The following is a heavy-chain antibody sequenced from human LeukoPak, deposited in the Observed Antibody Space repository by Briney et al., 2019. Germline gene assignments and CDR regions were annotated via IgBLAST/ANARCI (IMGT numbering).Heavy chain of an antibody. CDR1: GDSISNGFYY. Sequence: SETLSLTCTVSGDSISNGFYYWAWIRQPPEKGLEWIGSLFHSGNTYYNPSLQSRVSISVDTSKNQFSLKLTSVTAADTAVYYCARTRHITVAGHFDYWGRGTPVTVSS. D-gene: IGHD6-19*01. J-gene: IGHJ4*02. CDR3: ARTRHITVAGHFDY. V-gene: IGHV4-39*01. CDR2: LFHSGNT.